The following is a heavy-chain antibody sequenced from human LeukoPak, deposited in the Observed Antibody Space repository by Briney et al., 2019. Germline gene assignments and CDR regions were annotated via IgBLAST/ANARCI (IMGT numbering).Heavy chain of an antibody. CDR2: IYYSGST. Sequence: SETLSLTCAVYGGSFSDYYWSWIRQPPGKGLEWIGYIYYSGSTNYNPSLKSRVTISVDTSKNQFSLKLSSLTAADTAVYYCARHRGSGYPYFDYWGQGTLVTVSS. CDR1: GGSFSDYY. CDR3: ARHRGSGYPYFDY. D-gene: IGHD3-22*01. J-gene: IGHJ4*02. V-gene: IGHV4-59*01.